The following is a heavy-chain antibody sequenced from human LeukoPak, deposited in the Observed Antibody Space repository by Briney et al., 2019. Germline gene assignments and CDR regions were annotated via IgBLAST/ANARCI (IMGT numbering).Heavy chain of an antibody. D-gene: IGHD4-11*01. V-gene: IGHV4-34*01. CDR1: GGSFSGYY. CDR2: INHSGST. Sequence: SETLSLTCAVYGGSFSGYYWSWIRQPPGEGLEWIGGINHSGSTNYNPSLKSRVTISVDTSKNQFSLKLSSVTAADAAVYYCARSQEVRQYNWFDPWGQGTLVTVSS. CDR3: ARSQEVRQYNWFDP. J-gene: IGHJ5*02.